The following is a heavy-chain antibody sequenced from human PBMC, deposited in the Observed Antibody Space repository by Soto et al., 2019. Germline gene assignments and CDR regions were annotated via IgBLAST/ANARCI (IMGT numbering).Heavy chain of an antibody. V-gene: IGHV1-3*01. CDR1: GYTFSSYA. CDR3: ARTTGYSSGWPYFDY. Sequence: GVSVKVSCKASGYTFSSYAMHWVRQAPGQRLEWMGWINAGNGNTKYSQKFQGRVTITRDTSASTAYMELSSLRSEDTVLYYCARTTGYSSGWPYFDYWGQGTLVTVSS. J-gene: IGHJ4*02. D-gene: IGHD6-19*01. CDR2: INAGNGNT.